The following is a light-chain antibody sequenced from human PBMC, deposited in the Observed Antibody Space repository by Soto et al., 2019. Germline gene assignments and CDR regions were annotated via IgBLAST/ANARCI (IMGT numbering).Light chain of an antibody. CDR2: AAS. CDR3: PQSYSTPWT. V-gene: IGKV1-39*01. CDR1: QSISSY. Sequence: DIQMTQSPSSLSASVGDRVTITCRASQSISSYLNWYQQKPGKAPKLLISAASSLQSGVPSRFSGSGSGTDFTLTTSSLQPEDFATYYCPQSYSTPWTFGQGTKVEIK. J-gene: IGKJ1*01.